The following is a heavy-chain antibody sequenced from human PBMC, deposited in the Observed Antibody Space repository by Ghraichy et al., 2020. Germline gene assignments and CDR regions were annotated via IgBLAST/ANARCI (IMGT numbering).Heavy chain of an antibody. CDR3: ARDRVDYSNYLGYNGMDV. CDR2: ITSSGSYI. V-gene: IGHV3-21*01. CDR1: GFTFSKHS. J-gene: IGHJ6*02. Sequence: ESLNISCAASGFTFSKHSMNWVRQAPGKGLEWVSCITSSGSYIYYADSLKGRFTISRDNAKNSLYLQMNSLRAEDTAVYYCARDRVDYSNYLGYNGMDVWGQGTTVTVSS. D-gene: IGHD4-11*01.